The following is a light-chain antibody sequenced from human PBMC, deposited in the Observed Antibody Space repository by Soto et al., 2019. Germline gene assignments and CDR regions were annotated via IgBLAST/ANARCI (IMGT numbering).Light chain of an antibody. CDR3: CSYAGSRPFRV. CDR2: EGS. V-gene: IGLV2-23*01. J-gene: IGLJ1*01. CDR1: NSDLGSYNL. Sequence: QSALTQPASVSGAPGQSITISCTGTNSDLGSYNLVAWYQQHPAKAPKLVIFEGSKRPSGVSTRFSGYKSGDTASLTISGLQAEDEADYYCCSYAGSRPFRVFGTGTKVTVL.